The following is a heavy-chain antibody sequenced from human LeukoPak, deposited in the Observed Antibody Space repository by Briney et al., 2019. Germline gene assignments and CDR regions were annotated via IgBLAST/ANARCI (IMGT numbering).Heavy chain of an antibody. Sequence: GGSLRLSCAASGFTFSSYEMNWVRQAPGKGLEWVSYISSSGSTIYYADSVKGRFTFSRDNAKNSLYLQMNSLRAEDTAVYYCARLNYDYVWGSSYYYGMDVWGQGTTVTVSS. CDR3: ARLNYDYVWGSSYYYGMDV. CDR1: GFTFSSYE. D-gene: IGHD3-16*01. V-gene: IGHV3-48*03. CDR2: ISSSGSTI. J-gene: IGHJ6*02.